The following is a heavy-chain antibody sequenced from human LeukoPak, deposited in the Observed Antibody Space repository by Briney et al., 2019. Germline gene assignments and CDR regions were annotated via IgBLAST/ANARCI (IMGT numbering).Heavy chain of an antibody. V-gene: IGHV4-59*01. J-gene: IGHJ3*02. CDR2: IYYSGST. D-gene: IGHD4-17*01. CDR1: GGSISSYY. CDR3: ARDLYPYGDYPDAFDT. Sequence: PSETLSLTCNVSGGSISSYYWSWIRQPPGKGLEWIGYIYYSGSTNYNPCLKSRVTISVDTSKNQFSLKLSSVTAADTAVYYCARDLYPYGDYPDAFDTWGQGTMVTVSS.